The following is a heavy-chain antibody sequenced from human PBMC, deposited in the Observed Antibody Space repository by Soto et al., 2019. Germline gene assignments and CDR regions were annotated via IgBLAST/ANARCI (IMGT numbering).Heavy chain of an antibody. CDR1: GFTFSSYD. CDR3: AKGSPYGSGSYYPFDY. Sequence: GESLRLSCAASGFTFSSYDIHWVRQAPGNGLEWVAVISYDGSNKYYADSVKGRFTISRDNSKNTLYLQMNSLRAEDTAVYYCAKGSPYGSGSYYPFDYWGQGTLVTVSS. J-gene: IGHJ4*02. V-gene: IGHV3-30*18. CDR2: ISYDGSNK. D-gene: IGHD3-10*01.